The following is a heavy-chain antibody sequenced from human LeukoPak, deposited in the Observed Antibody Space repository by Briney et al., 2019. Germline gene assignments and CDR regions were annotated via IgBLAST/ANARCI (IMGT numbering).Heavy chain of an antibody. Sequence: ASVKVSCKASGYSFTSNYIHWVRQAPGQGLEWMGGIIPIFGTANYAQKFQGRVMITADESTSTAYMELSSLRSEDTAVYYCARGADDCSGGSCYSQIPYRYGMDVWGQGTTVTVSS. D-gene: IGHD2-15*01. V-gene: IGHV1-69*13. CDR3: ARGADDCSGGSCYSQIPYRYGMDV. CDR2: IIPIFGTA. J-gene: IGHJ6*02. CDR1: GYSFTSNY.